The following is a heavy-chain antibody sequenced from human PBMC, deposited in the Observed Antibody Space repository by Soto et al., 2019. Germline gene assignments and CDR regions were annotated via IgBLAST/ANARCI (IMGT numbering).Heavy chain of an antibody. CDR1: GYSFTSYW. Sequence: GESLKISCKGSGYSFTSYWISWVRQMPGKGLEWMGRIDPSDSYTNYSPSFQGHVTISADKSISTAYLQWGSLKASDTAMYYCARMDIVLMVYAISHYSGMDVWGQGTTVTVFS. CDR2: IDPSDSYT. V-gene: IGHV5-10-1*01. CDR3: ARMDIVLMVYAISHYSGMDV. J-gene: IGHJ6*02. D-gene: IGHD2-8*01.